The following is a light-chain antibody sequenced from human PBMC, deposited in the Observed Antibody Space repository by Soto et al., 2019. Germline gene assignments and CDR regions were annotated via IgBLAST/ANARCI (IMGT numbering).Light chain of an antibody. CDR2: GAS. V-gene: IGKV3-15*01. CDR3: QQYNDWPPA. Sequence: ETVMTQSPATLSLSPGERATISCRASQTVSSKLAWYQQKPDQAPRFLSYGASTSATGIPARFRGSGSGTEFTLTVDSLQSEDFAGYYCQQYNDWPPAFGGGTKVEIK. CDR1: QTVSSK. J-gene: IGKJ4*01.